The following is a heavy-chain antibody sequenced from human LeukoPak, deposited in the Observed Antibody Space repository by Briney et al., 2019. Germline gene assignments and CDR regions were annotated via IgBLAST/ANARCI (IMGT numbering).Heavy chain of an antibody. D-gene: IGHD3-9*01. V-gene: IGHV4-61*02. Sequence: SETLSLTCTVSGGSISSGSYYWSWIRQPAGKGLEWIGRIYTSGSTNYNPSLKSRVTISVDTSKNQFSLKLSSVTAADPAVYYCAREFYDILTGYYHNAFDIWGQGTMVTVSS. CDR3: AREFYDILTGYYHNAFDI. J-gene: IGHJ3*02. CDR2: IYTSGST. CDR1: GGSISSGSYY.